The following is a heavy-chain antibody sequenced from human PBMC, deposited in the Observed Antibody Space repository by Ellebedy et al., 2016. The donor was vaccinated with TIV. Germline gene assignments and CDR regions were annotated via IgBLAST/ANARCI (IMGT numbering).Heavy chain of an antibody. CDR1: GFTFSSYG. D-gene: IGHD3-16*01. CDR3: AKDQVGGDGRWVFDI. V-gene: IGHV3-23*01. CDR2: ILGGGGTT. Sequence: PGGSLRLSCAASGFTFSSYGMAWVGQTPGKGLEWVSAILGGGGTTDYADSVKGRFTISRDNSKNTLFLQMNSLRPEDTAIYYCAKDQVGGDGRWVFDIWGQGTMVTVSS. J-gene: IGHJ3*02.